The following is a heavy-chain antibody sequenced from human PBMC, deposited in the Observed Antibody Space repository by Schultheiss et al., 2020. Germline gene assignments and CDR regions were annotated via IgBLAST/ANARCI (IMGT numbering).Heavy chain of an antibody. V-gene: IGHV1-8*01. J-gene: IGHJ6*02. D-gene: IGHD4-17*01. CDR1: GYTFTSYD. Sequence: ASVKVSCKASGYTFTSYDINWVRQATGQGLEWMGWMNPNSGNTGYAQKFQGRVTMTRNTSISTAYMELSSLRSEDTAVYYCAKGYQLGTTVTTSYYYYAMYALGQGNTVPVSS. CDR2: MNPNSGNT. CDR3: AKGYQLGTTVTTSYYYYAMYA.